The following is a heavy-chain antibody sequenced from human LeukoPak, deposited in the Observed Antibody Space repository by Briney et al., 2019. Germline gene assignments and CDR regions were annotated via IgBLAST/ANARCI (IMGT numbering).Heavy chain of an antibody. Sequence: GGSLRLSCAASGFTFSSYGMHWVRQAPGKGLEWVAFIRYDGSNKYYADSVKGRFTISRDNSKNTLYLQMNSLRAEDTAVYYCARVSGSSLTHYFDHWGQGTLVTVSS. CDR1: GFTFSSYG. CDR2: IRYDGSNK. CDR3: ARVSGSSLTHYFDH. V-gene: IGHV3-30*02. J-gene: IGHJ4*02. D-gene: IGHD1-26*01.